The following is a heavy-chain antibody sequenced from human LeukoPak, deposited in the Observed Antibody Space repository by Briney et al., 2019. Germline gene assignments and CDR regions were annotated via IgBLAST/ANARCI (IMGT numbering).Heavy chain of an antibody. V-gene: IGHV3-20*04. J-gene: IGHJ4*02. CDR2: INSDGGRT. D-gene: IGHD2-2*01. CDR3: ARGLYCSSTDCYLYFYFDS. CDR1: GFTIDDYG. Sequence: GGSLRLSCAASGFTIDDYGMSWVRQVPGKGLEWVSSINSDGGRTDYVDSVKGLFTISRDNAKSSLYLQMNSLTAEDTALYFCARGLYCSSTDCYLYFYFDSWGQGTLVTVSS.